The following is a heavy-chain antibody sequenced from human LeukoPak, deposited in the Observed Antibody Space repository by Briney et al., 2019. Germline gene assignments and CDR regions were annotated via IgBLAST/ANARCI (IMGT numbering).Heavy chain of an antibody. CDR1: GGSISSGGYY. V-gene: IGHV4-31*03. CDR2: IYYSGST. J-gene: IGHJ5*02. Sequence: SETKSFTCTVAGGSISSGGYYWSWIRQHPRKGLEWIGYIYYSGSTYYNPSLKSRVTISVDTSKNQFSLKLSSVTAADTAVYYCARDHCSGGSCYLPAGWFDPWGQGTLVTVSS. CDR3: ARDHCSGGSCYLPAGWFDP. D-gene: IGHD2-15*01.